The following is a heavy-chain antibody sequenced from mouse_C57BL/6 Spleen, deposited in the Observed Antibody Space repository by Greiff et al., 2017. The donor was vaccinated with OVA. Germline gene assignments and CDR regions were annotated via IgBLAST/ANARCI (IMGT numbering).Heavy chain of an antibody. CDR1: GYAFSSSW. V-gene: IGHV1-82*01. D-gene: IGHD1-1*01. Sequence: QVQLQQSGPELVKPGASVKISCKASGYAFSSSWMNWVKQRPGKGLEWIGRIYPGDGDTNYNGKFKGKATLTADKSSSTAYMQLSSLTSEDSAVYYCARGYYGSSLGFAYWGQGTLVTVSA. CDR2: IYPGDGDT. J-gene: IGHJ3*01. CDR3: ARGYYGSSLGFAY.